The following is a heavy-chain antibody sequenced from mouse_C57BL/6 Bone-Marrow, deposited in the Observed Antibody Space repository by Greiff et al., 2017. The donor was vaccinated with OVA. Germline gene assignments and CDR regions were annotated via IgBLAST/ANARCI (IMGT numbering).Heavy chain of an antibody. J-gene: IGHJ1*03. Sequence: QVQLKESGAELVKPGASVKLSCKASGYTFTSYWMHWVKQRPGRGLEWIGRIDPNSGGTKYNEKFKSKATLTVEKPSSTAYMQLSSLTSEDSAVYYCARAYGSSYWYFDVWGTGTTVTVSS. CDR2: IDPNSGGT. CDR3: ARAYGSSYWYFDV. V-gene: IGHV1-72*01. CDR1: GYTFTSYW. D-gene: IGHD1-1*01.